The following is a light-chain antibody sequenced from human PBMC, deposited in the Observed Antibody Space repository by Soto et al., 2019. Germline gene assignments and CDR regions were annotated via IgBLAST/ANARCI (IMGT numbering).Light chain of an antibody. V-gene: IGLV2-14*01. Sequence: LTQPASVSGSPGQSITISCTGTSSVVGGYNYVSWYQQHPGKAPKLMIYDVSNRPSGVSNRFSGSKSGNTASLTISGLQAEDEADYYCSSYTSSSTQVFGTGTKVTVL. CDR2: DVS. CDR3: SSYTSSSTQV. CDR1: SSVVGGYNY. J-gene: IGLJ1*01.